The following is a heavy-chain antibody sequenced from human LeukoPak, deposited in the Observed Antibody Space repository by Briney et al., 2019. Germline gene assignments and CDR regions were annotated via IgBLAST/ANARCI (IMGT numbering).Heavy chain of an antibody. CDR3: SKKGRNGDYGKPA. Sequence: PGGSLRLSCAASGFTFSSYDMYWVRQAPGKGLECVASISRQSGASTYYAASVEGRFTISRDNSRSTLYLEMNSLRADDTAVYYCSKKGRNGDYGKPAWGQGTLVTVSS. CDR1: GFTFSSYD. V-gene: IGHV3-23*01. J-gene: IGHJ5*02. CDR2: ISRQSGAST. D-gene: IGHD4-17*01.